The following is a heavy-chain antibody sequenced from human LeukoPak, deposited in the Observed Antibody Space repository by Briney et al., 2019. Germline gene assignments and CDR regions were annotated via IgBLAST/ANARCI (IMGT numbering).Heavy chain of an antibody. CDR1: GGSFSGYY. CDR2: INHSGST. V-gene: IGHV4-34*01. CDR3: ARADDYGDHY. Sequence: KPSETLSLTCAVYGGSFSGYYWSWIRQPPGKGLEWIGEINHSGSTNYNPSLKSRVTISVDTSKNQFSLKLSSVTAADTAVYYCARADDYGDHYWGQGTLVTVSS. J-gene: IGHJ4*02. D-gene: IGHD4-17*01.